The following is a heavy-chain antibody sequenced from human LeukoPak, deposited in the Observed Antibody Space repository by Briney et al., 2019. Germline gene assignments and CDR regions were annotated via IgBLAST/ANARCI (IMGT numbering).Heavy chain of an antibody. CDR2: ISGSGGST. J-gene: IGHJ3*02. V-gene: IGHV3-23*01. D-gene: IGHD3-22*01. CDR3: ARENRQYYYHSSGYKFDAFDI. CDR1: GFTFSSYA. Sequence: GGSLRLSCAASGFTFSSYAMSWVRQAPGKGLEWVSAISGSGGSTYYADSVKGRFTISRDNSKNTLYLQMNSLRAEDTAVYYCARENRQYYYHSSGYKFDAFDIWGQGTMVTVSP.